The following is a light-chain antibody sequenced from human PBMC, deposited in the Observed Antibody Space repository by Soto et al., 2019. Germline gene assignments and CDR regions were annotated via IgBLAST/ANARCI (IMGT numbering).Light chain of an antibody. J-gene: IGLJ2*01. CDR1: SGDVGTYNL. Sequence: QSALTQPASVSGSPGQSITISCTGTSGDVGTYNLVSWCQQHPGRAPKLIIFEVNKRPSGVSNRLSGSKSGNTASLAISGLQADDEADYHCCSYAGRSNVVCGGGTKLTVL. CDR2: EVN. V-gene: IGLV2-23*02. CDR3: CSYAGRSNVV.